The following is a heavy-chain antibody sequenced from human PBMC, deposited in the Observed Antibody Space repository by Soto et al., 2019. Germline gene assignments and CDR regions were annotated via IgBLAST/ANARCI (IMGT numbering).Heavy chain of an antibody. V-gene: IGHV5-10-1*01. CDR2: IDPSDSYT. D-gene: IGHD4-17*01. J-gene: IGHJ6*02. CDR1: GYSFTSYW. CDR3: ARLRGDYDYYYYGMDV. Sequence: GESLKISCKGSGYSFTSYWISWVRQMPGKGLEWMGRIDPSDSYTNYSPSFQGHVTISADKSISTAYPQWSSLKASDTAMYYCARLRGDYDYYYYGMDVWGQGTTVTVSS.